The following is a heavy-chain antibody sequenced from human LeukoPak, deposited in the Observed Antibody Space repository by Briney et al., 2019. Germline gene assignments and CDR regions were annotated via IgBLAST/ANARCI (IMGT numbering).Heavy chain of an antibody. CDR1: GYRFTGHY. V-gene: IGHV1-2*02. CDR3: ARNLWFGESSDAFDM. D-gene: IGHD3-10*01. Sequence: GASVKVSCKASGYRFTGHYMHWVRQAPGQGLEWMGWINPKSGGTNYAQKFQGRVTMTRDTSISTAYMDMSSLRSDDTAVYYCARNLWFGESSDAFDMWGQGTMVTVSS. CDR2: INPKSGGT. J-gene: IGHJ3*02.